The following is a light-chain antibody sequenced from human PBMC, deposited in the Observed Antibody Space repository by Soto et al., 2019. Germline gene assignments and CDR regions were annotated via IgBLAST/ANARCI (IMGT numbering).Light chain of an antibody. CDR1: QSVSSN. J-gene: IGKJ1*01. CDR2: GAS. V-gene: IGKV3-15*01. CDR3: QQYSNWPRT. Sequence: DIVLTHSPATLSVSPGERATLSCMASQSVSSNLAWYQQKPGQAPRLLIYGASTRATGIPARFSGSGSGTEFTLTISSLQSEDFAVYYCQQYSNWPRTFGQGTKVDIK.